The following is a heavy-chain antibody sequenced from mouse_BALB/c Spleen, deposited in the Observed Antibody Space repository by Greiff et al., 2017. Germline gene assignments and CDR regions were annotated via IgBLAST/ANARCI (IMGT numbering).Heavy chain of an antibody. J-gene: IGHJ3*01. Sequence: EVKLVESGPELVKPGASMKISCKASGYSFTGYTMNWVKQSHGKNLEWIGLINPYNGGTSYNQKFKGKATLTVDKSSSTAYMELLSLTSEDSAVYYCARGDYGSSSAWFAYWGQGTLVTVSA. D-gene: IGHD1-1*01. V-gene: IGHV1-18*01. CDR2: INPYNGGT. CDR3: ARGDYGSSSAWFAY. CDR1: GYSFTGYT.